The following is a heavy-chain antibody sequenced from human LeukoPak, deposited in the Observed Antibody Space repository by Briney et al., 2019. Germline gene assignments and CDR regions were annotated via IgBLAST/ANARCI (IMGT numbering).Heavy chain of an antibody. V-gene: IGHV4-34*01. CDR2: INHSGST. CDR3: ARGCISRPIHSYGYNY. CDR1: GGSFSGYY. D-gene: IGHD5-18*01. J-gene: IGHJ4*02. Sequence: ASETLSLTCAVYGGSFSGYYWSWIRQPPGKGLEWIGEINHSGSTNYNPSLKSRVTISVDTPKNQFSLKLSSVTAADTAVYYCARGCISRPIHSYGYNYWGQGTLVTVSS.